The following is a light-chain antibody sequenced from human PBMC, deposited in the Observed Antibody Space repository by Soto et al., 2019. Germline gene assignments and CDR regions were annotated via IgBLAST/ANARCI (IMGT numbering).Light chain of an antibody. CDR2: KAS. J-gene: IGKJ1*01. V-gene: IGKV1-5*03. CDR3: PPFGNLWT. Sequence: DIQLTQSPSTLSASVGDRVTISCRASQSINNYLAWYQQKPGKAPKLLIYKASTLESGVPSTFSGSGSGTEFSLTIRRLPADGFATYYCPPFGNLWTFGQGTKVEIK. CDR1: QSINNY.